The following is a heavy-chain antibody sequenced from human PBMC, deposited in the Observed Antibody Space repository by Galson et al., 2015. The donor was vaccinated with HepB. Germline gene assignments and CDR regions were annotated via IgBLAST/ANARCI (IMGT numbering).Heavy chain of an antibody. CDR3: ARDTPAAAIYVFDI. CDR1: GASIANGGFY. CDR2: IYSRGRT. Sequence: QVQLQESGPGLVKPSQTLSLTCNVSGASIANGGFYWTWIRQHPGKGLEWIGYIYSRGRTFYNPSLKSRVTISIDTSKNQFSLELNSVTAADTAVYYCARDTPAAAIYVFDIWGQGTMVTVSS. V-gene: IGHV4-31*03. J-gene: IGHJ3*02. D-gene: IGHD2-2*01.